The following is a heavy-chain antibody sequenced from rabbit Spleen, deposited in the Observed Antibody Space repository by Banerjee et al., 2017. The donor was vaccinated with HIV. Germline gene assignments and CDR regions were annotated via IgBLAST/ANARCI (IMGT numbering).Heavy chain of an antibody. D-gene: IGHD4-1*01. V-gene: IGHV1S45*01. Sequence: QEQLVESGGGLVQPEGSLTLTCTASGFTLSSNYWMCWVRQAPGKGLEWIACINAVTGKPVYASWVNGRFTISKTSSTTVFLQMTSLTVADTATYFCARDLDGAIGWNFGWWGPGTLVTVS. CDR1: GFTLSSNYW. CDR2: INAVTGKP. J-gene: IGHJ4*01. CDR3: ARDLDGAIGWNFGW.